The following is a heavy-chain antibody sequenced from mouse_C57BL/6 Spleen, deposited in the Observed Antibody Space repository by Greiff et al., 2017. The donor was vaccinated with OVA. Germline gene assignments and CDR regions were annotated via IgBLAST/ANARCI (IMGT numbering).Heavy chain of an antibody. Sequence: VQLQQSGAELVKPGASVKLSCTASGFNIKGYYMHWVKQRPEQGLEWIGRIYPEDGETKYDPKFQGKATITADTSSNTAYLQLSSLTSEDTAVYYCAMDYDGSSYLGYWGQGTTLTVSS. V-gene: IGHV14-2*01. CDR2: IYPEDGET. CDR1: GFNIKGYY. CDR3: AMDYDGSSYLGY. D-gene: IGHD1-1*01. J-gene: IGHJ2*01.